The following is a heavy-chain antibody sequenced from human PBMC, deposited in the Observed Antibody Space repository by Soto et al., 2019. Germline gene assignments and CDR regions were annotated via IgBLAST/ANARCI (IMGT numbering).Heavy chain of an antibody. D-gene: IGHD1-20*01. J-gene: IGHJ4*02. CDR1: GFTFSSYA. Sequence: EVQLLESGGGLVQPGGSLRLSCAASGFTFSSYAMSWVGQPPGKGLEWVSAISGSGGSTYYADSVKGRFTISRDNSKNTLYLQMNSLRAEDTAVYYCAKPLTGTSLPYYFDYWGQGTLVTVSS. CDR2: ISGSGGST. CDR3: AKPLTGTSLPYYFDY. V-gene: IGHV3-23*01.